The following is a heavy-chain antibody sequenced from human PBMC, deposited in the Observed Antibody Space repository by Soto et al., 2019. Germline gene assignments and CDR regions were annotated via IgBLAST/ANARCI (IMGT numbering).Heavy chain of an antibody. CDR3: ALRSMAVVPEY. CDR1: GDSISSYY. V-gene: IGHV4-59*01. CDR2: LYYGRSA. Sequence: QVQLQESGPGLVKPSETLSLTCAVSGDSISSYYCMWIRQPPGKGLEFIGYLYYGRSANYNPSLKSRLTLSETTSTNQCYLTLSSMTAADTAVYYCALRSMAVVPEYWGQGTLVTVSS. J-gene: IGHJ4*02. D-gene: IGHD3-22*01.